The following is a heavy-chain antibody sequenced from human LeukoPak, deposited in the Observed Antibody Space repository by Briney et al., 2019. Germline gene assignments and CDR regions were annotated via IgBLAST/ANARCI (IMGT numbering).Heavy chain of an antibody. CDR3: ARVPGCSGGTCYLFDY. D-gene: IGHD2-15*01. CDR2: INPSDDST. J-gene: IGHJ4*02. CDR1: GYTFTTYY. Sequence: GASVKVSCKASGYTFTTYYMHWVRQAPGQGLEWMGIINPSDDSTSYAQKFQGRVTMTRDMSTSTIYMELSSLRSEDAAVYYCARVPGCSGGTCYLFDYWGQGTLVTVSS. V-gene: IGHV1-46*01.